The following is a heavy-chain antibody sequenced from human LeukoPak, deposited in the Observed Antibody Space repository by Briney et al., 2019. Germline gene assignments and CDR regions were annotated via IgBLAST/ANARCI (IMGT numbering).Heavy chain of an antibody. CDR1: GGSISSGSYY. CDR2: IYTSGST. CDR3: ARGRAAAGTAQYYYYMDV. V-gene: IGHV4-61*02. D-gene: IGHD6-13*01. Sequence: SETLSLTCTVSGGSISSGSYYWSWIRQPAGKGLEWIGRIYTSGSTNYNPSLESRVTISIDTSKNQFSLKLSSVTAADTAVYYCARGRAAAGTAQYYYYMDVWGKGTTVTVSS. J-gene: IGHJ6*03.